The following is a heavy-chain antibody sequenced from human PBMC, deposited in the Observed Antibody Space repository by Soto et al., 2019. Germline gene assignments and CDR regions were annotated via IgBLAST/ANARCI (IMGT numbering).Heavy chain of an antibody. D-gene: IGHD6-19*01. V-gene: IGHV3-7*03. CDR2: IKQDGSEN. CDR3: ARDGPFISVAAPAFQYAMDV. Sequence: DVRLVESGGGLVQPGGSLRLSCAASSFTFSSYWLSWVRQAPGKGLEWVATIKQDGSENYYVDSVKGRFTISRDNAKNSLYLQMSSLIADDTAVYYCARDGPFISVAAPAFQYAMDVWGQGTTVTVS. J-gene: IGHJ6*02. CDR1: SFTFSSYW.